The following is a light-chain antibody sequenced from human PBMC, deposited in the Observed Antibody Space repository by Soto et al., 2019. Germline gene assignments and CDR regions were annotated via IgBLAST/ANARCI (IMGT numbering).Light chain of an antibody. CDR1: QRLVHSDGNTY. CDR2: MVS. J-gene: IGKJ4*01. V-gene: IGKV2-24*01. CDR3: TQVTQFLT. Sequence: DIVMTQTPLSSPVILGQPASISFRSSQRLVHSDGNTYLSCLQQRPGQPARLLIYMVSKRFSGVPDRFSGSGAGTDFTLKSRRVEAEDVGVYDCTQVTQFLTFGGGTKVDIK.